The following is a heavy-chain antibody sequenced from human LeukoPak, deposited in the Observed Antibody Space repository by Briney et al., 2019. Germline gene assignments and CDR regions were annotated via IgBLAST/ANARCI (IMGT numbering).Heavy chain of an antibody. CDR1: GFTFSSYA. J-gene: IGHJ4*02. D-gene: IGHD3-16*01. CDR3: ARDRGGSEISRILFDY. Sequence: GGSLRLSCAASGFTFSSYAMHWVRQAPGKGLEWVAVISYDGSNKYYADSVKGRFTISRDNSKNTLYLQMNSLRAEDTAVYYCARDRGGSEISRILFDYWGQGTLVTVSS. CDR2: ISYDGSNK. V-gene: IGHV3-30-3*01.